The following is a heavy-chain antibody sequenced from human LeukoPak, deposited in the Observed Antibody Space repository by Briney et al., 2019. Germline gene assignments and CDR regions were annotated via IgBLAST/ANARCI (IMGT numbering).Heavy chain of an antibody. CDR3: VTGRTIFYYYMDV. V-gene: IGHV1-2*02. CDR1: GYTFTGYY. CDR2: IKPNSGDT. D-gene: IGHD3-3*02. J-gene: IGHJ6*03. Sequence: ASVKVSCKASGYTFTGYYMHWVRRAPGQGLEWMGWIKPNSGDTKYAQKFQGRVTMTRDTSISTVYMELSRLRFDDTAVYYCVTGRTIFYYYMDVWGKGTTVTISS.